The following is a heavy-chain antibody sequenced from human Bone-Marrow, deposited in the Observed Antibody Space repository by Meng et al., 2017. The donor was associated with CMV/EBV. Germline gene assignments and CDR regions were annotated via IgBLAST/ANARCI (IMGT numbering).Heavy chain of an antibody. CDR2: ISGSGDST. D-gene: IGHD2-2*01. CDR3: AKVGFQLLSFDY. Sequence: GESLKISCAASGFNFSSYAMSWVRQAPGQGLEWVSGISGSGDSTYYADSVKGRFTISRDNSKNTLYLQMSSLRAEDTAVYSCAKVGFQLLSFDYWGQGMLVTVSS. J-gene: IGHJ4*02. V-gene: IGHV3-23*01. CDR1: GFNFSSYA.